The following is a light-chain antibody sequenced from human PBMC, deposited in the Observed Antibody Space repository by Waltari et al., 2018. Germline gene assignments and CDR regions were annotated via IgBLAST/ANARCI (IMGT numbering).Light chain of an antibody. CDR2: DAS. CDR1: QTVGSY. Sequence: EIVLTQSPATLSLSPGERATLSCRASQTVGSYLAWYQQKPGQTPRLLIFDASSRATGISAKFSGSGSGTDFTLTVSNLEPEDFAVYYCQQRSNWPYTFGQGTRVEIK. J-gene: IGKJ2*01. V-gene: IGKV3-11*01. CDR3: QQRSNWPYT.